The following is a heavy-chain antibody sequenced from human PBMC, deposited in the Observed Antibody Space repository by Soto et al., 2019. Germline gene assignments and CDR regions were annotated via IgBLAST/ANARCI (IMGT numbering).Heavy chain of an antibody. V-gene: IGHV4-31*03. CDR2: IYYSGRT. CDR3: ARGSFSSSSSWFDP. CDR1: VGPISGGGYS. J-gene: IGHJ5*02. D-gene: IGHD6-6*01. Sequence: QVHLKDPAPGRGNPSQTRSLTSLFLVGPISGGGYSGSWIPRNPGKGWEWIGYIYYSGRTYYNPSLHSRVSIAVDTTENQFSLKLTSVTAADTSVYYCARGSFSSSSSWFDPWGRGTLVTVSS.